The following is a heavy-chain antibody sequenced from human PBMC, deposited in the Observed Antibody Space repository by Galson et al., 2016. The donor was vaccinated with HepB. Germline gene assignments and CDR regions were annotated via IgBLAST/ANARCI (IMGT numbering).Heavy chain of an antibody. CDR2: ISYDGKSE. J-gene: IGHJ4*02. D-gene: IGHD6-25*01. CDR1: GFTFSTYG. CDR3: AKVPHHSTGWPREIDY. V-gene: IGHV3-30*18. Sequence: SLRLSCAASGFTFSTYGMHWVRQAPGKGLEWVALISYDGKSESYEDSVKGRVTISRDNSKNTLYLQMHSLRAEDTAVYYCAKVPHHSTGWPREIDYWGQGTLVIVSS.